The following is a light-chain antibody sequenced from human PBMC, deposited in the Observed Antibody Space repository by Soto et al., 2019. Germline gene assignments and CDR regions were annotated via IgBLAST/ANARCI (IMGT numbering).Light chain of an antibody. CDR2: GAS. J-gene: IGKJ5*01. CDR3: QQYGSSPSIT. V-gene: IGKV3-20*01. Sequence: EIVLTHSPGTLSLSPGERATLSCKASQSVSSCYLAWYRQKPGQAPRLLIHGASSRATGIPDRVSGSGSGTDFTLTISRLEPEDFAAYYCQQYGSSPSITCGQGTRMDIK. CDR1: QSVSSCY.